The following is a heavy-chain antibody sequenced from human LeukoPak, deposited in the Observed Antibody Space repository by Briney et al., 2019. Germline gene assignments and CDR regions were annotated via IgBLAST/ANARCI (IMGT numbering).Heavy chain of an antibody. Sequence: SETLSLTCAVSGGSISSGGYSWSWIRQPPGKGLEWIGYIYHSGSTYYNPSLKSRVTIPVDRSKNQFSLKLSSVTAADTAVYYCARGGITIFGVVIRRRSNWFDPWGQGTLVTVSS. D-gene: IGHD3-3*01. CDR2: IYHSGST. CDR3: ARGGITIFGVVIRRRSNWFDP. CDR1: GGSISSGGYS. V-gene: IGHV4-30-2*01. J-gene: IGHJ5*02.